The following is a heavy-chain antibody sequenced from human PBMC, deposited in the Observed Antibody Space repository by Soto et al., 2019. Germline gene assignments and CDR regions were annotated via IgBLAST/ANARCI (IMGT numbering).Heavy chain of an antibody. Sequence: SQTLSLPCTVPAGSISSYYWSWIRQPPGRGLEWIGYIYYSGSTNYNPSLKSRVTISVDTSKNQFSLQRSSVSAADTGAYYCARRPGGADYWGQGTLVTVSS. CDR1: AGSISSYY. J-gene: IGHJ4*02. CDR3: ARRPGGADY. V-gene: IGHV4-59*01. D-gene: IGHD3-10*01. CDR2: IYYSGST.